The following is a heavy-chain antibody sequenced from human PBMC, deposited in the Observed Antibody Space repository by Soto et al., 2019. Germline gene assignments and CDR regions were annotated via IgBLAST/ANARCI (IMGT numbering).Heavy chain of an antibody. CDR2: ISWNSGSI. V-gene: IGHV3-9*01. J-gene: IGHJ5*02. CDR3: AKGPYSSSSGWFDP. CDR1: GFTFDDYA. D-gene: IGHD6-6*01. Sequence: EVQLVESGGGLVQPGRSLRLSCAASGFTFDDYAMHWVRQAPGKGLEWVSGISWNSGSIGYADSVKGRFTISRDNAKNSLYLQMNSLRAEDTALYYCAKGPYSSSSGWFDPWGQGTLVTVSS.